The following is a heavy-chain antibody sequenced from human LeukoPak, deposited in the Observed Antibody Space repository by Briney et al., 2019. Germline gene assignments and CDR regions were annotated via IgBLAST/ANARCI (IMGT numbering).Heavy chain of an antibody. J-gene: IGHJ4*02. V-gene: IGHV3-48*04. Sequence: GGSLRLSCAASGFTFSSYNMNWVRQAPGKGLEWISYISSSSSTIYYADSVKGRFTISRDNAKNSLYLQMNSLRAEDTAVYYCARSRISSGWPYYFDYWGQGTLVTVSS. CDR1: GFTFSSYN. CDR3: ARSRISSGWPYYFDY. D-gene: IGHD6-19*01. CDR2: ISSSSSTI.